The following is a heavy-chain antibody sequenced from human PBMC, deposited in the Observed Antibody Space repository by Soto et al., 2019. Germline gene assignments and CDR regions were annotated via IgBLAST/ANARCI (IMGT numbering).Heavy chain of an antibody. Sequence: GGSLRLSCAASGFTFISYPMTWVRQAPGKGLEWVSSITGTGGTTSYADSVKGRFTISRDNSKNTLYLQLDNLRVEDTAVYYCTRGRGSWEVPDYWGQGTLVTVSS. CDR2: ITGTGGTT. V-gene: IGHV3-23*01. CDR3: TRGRGSWEVPDY. D-gene: IGHD1-26*01. J-gene: IGHJ4*02. CDR1: GFTFISYP.